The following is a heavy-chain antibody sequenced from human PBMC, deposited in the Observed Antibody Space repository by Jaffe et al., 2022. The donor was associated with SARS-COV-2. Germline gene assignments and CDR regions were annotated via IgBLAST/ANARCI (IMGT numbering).Heavy chain of an antibody. CDR1: GDSISSGTYY. CDR2: IYTSGSS. D-gene: IGHD2-21*01. Sequence: QVQLQESGPGLVNPSQTLSLTCTVSGDSISSGTYYWTWIRQPAGRGLEWIGRIYTSGSSNYNPSLKSRVTISIDTSKNQFSLKLSSVTAADTAVYYCARDGIVRCVSGGGCYSGFHYGMDVWGQGTTVTVSS. CDR3: ARDGIVRCVSGGGCYSGFHYGMDV. J-gene: IGHJ6*02. V-gene: IGHV4-61*02.